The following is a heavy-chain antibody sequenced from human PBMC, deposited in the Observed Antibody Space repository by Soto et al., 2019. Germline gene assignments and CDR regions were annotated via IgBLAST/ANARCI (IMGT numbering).Heavy chain of an antibody. CDR1: GFTFEDHA. CDR2: ISWNSDII. Sequence: PGGSLRLSCVASGFTFEDHAMHWVRQGPGKGLEWVSGISWNSDIIVYADSVKGRFTMSRDNVKNSLYLQMSSLRSEDTAAYYCVRDMGNYDFWGTHERGMDVWGQGTTVTVSS. CDR3: VRDMGNYDFWGTHERGMDV. D-gene: IGHD3-3*01. V-gene: IGHV3-9*01. J-gene: IGHJ6*02.